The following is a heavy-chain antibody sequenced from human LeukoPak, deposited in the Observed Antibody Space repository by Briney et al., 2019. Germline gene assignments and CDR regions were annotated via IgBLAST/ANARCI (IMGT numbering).Heavy chain of an antibody. J-gene: IGHJ4*02. CDR3: TRALYNTGWYPDYFDS. CDR2: IKRDGTDK. D-gene: IGHD6-19*01. Sequence: GGSLRLSCAASGFNFNTFWMTWVRQAPGKGLEWLANIKRDGTDKYYVGSVEGRFTISRDNAKNSLFLQMSSLRAEDTAIYYCTRALYNTGWYPDYFDSWGQGTLVTVSS. V-gene: IGHV3-7*01. CDR1: GFNFNTFW.